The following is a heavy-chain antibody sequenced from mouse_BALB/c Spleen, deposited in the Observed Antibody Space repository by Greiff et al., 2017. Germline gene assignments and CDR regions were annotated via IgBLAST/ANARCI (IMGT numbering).Heavy chain of an antibody. CDR2: IWAGGST. J-gene: IGHJ4*01. V-gene: IGHV2-9*02. Sequence: VKLVESGPGLVAPSQSLSITCTVSGFSLTSYGVHWVRQPPGKGLEWLGVIWAGGSTNYNSALMSRLSISKDNSKSQVFLKMNSLQTDDTAMYYCARDYYGRDYAMDYWGQGTSVTVSS. CDR1: GFSLTSYG. CDR3: ARDYYGRDYAMDY. D-gene: IGHD1-1*01.